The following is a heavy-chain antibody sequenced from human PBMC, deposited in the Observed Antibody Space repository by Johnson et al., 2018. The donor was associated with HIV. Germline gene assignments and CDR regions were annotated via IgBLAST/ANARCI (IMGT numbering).Heavy chain of an antibody. D-gene: IGHD1-26*01. CDR3: ARPPYSGSYYDAFDI. CDR2: IYSGGST. J-gene: IGHJ3*02. Sequence: VQLVESGGGVVRPGGSLRLSCAASGFTFDDYGMSWVRQAPGKGLEWVSVIYSGGSTYYADSVKGRFTISRDNSKNTLYLQMNSLRAEDTAVYYCARPPYSGSYYDAFDIWGQGTMVTVSS. V-gene: IGHV3-66*02. CDR1: GFTFDDYG.